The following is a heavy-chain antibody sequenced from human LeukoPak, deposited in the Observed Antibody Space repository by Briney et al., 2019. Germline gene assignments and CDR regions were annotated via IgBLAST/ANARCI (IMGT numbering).Heavy chain of an antibody. CDR3: ARAFGGRGYSYVLSY. V-gene: IGHV1-2*02. Sequence: ASVKVSCKASGYTFTSYAMNWVRQAPGQGLEWMGWINPNSGGTNYAQKFQGRVTMTRDTSISTAYMELSRLRSDDTAVYYCARAFGGRGYSYVLSYWGQGTLVTVSS. CDR1: GYTFTSYA. D-gene: IGHD5-18*01. CDR2: INPNSGGT. J-gene: IGHJ4*02.